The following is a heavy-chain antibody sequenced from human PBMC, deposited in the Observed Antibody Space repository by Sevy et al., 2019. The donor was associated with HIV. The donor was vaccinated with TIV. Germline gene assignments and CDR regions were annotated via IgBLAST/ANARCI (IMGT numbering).Heavy chain of an antibody. J-gene: IGHJ3*02. CDR1: GFTFSSYT. V-gene: IGHV3-48*02. CDR2: ISSSGTSI. CDR3: ARDWVAGGAFDI. Sequence: GGSLRLSCATSGFTFSSYTMNWVRQAPGKGLEWISYISSSGTSIYYADSVKGRFTISRDNAKDSLYLQMNSLRDEDTAVYYCARDWVAGGAFDIWGQGTMVIVSS. D-gene: IGHD1-26*01.